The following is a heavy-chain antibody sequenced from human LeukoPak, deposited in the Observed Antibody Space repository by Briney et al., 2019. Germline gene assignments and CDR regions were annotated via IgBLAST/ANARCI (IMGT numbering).Heavy chain of an antibody. CDR3: ARDALYGSGTYVFDH. D-gene: IGHD3-10*01. V-gene: IGHV4-4*02. CDR2: NYHSGST. Sequence: PSETLSLTCAVSGDSISSSKWWAWVRPPPRKGLEWSGGNYHSGSTNYNPSLKSRVTISVDQSKNQFSMKLSSVTAADTAVYYCARDALYGSGTYVFDHWGQGTLVTVSS. J-gene: IGHJ4*02. CDR1: GDSISSSKW.